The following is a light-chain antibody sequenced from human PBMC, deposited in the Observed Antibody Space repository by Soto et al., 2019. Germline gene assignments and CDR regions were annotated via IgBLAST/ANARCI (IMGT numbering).Light chain of an antibody. Sequence: QAVVTQPPSVSGAPGQMVTISCTGSSSNIGAGYDVHWYQQVPGTAPKLLIYGNDNRPSGVPDRFSGSKSGTSASLSITGLQAEDEADYHCQSYDSSLSGRGVFGGGTKLTVL. CDR2: GND. J-gene: IGLJ3*02. CDR1: SSNIGAGYD. V-gene: IGLV1-40*01. CDR3: QSYDSSLSGRGV.